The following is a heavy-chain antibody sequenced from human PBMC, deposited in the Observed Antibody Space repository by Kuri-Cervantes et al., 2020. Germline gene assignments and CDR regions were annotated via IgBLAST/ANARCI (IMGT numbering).Heavy chain of an antibody. D-gene: IGHD6-13*01. CDR3: ARTSAAGPFVY. CDR1: GGSFSGYY. CDR2: IYTSGST. J-gene: IGHJ4*02. Sequence: SQTLSLTCAVYGGSFSGYYWSWIRQPAGKGLEWIGRIYTSGSTNYNPSLKSRVTMSVDTSKNQFSLKLSSVTAADTAVYYCARTSAAGPFVYWGQGNLV. V-gene: IGHV4-59*10.